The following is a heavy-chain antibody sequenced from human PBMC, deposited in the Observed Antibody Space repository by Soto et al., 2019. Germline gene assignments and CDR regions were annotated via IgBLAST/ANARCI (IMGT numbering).Heavy chain of an antibody. V-gene: IGHV3-20*04. D-gene: IGHD3-16*01. J-gene: IGHJ4*02. CDR2: INWNGGST. CDR1: GFTFDGYA. CDR3: VSERSPYVWGQ. Sequence: GGSVGLSCAASGFTFDGYAMRWVRQAPGKGLEWVSGINWNGGSTGYADSVKGRFTISRDNAKNSLYLQMNSLRAEDTALYYCVSERSPYVWGQWGQGTLVTVSS.